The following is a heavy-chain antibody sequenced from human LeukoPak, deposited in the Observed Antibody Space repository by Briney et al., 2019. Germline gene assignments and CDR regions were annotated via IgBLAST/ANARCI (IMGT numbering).Heavy chain of an antibody. V-gene: IGHV3-53*01. CDR2: LYSDGNT. CDR1: GLTVITND. CDR3: ARGVEPLAANTLAY. D-gene: IGHD1-14*01. Sequence: PGGSLRLSCAASGLTVITNDITWVRQAPGKGLEWVSVLYSDGNTKYADSVQGRFTISRDNSKNTLYLEMNSLSPDGTAVYYCARGVEPLAANTLAYWGQGTLVTVSS. J-gene: IGHJ4*02.